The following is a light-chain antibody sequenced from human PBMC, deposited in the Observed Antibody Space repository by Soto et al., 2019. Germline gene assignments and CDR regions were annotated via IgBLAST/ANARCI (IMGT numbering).Light chain of an antibody. V-gene: IGKV3-20*01. Sequence: EIVLTQSPGTLSLSPGERATLFCRASQSVASRNLAWYQQKSGQAPRLLMYGASSRAIHTTARFSGTGSGTDFTLTISGLEPEDFAVYYCQHFGDSLWTFGQGTKVEI. CDR1: QSVASRN. CDR3: QHFGDSLWT. J-gene: IGKJ1*01. CDR2: GAS.